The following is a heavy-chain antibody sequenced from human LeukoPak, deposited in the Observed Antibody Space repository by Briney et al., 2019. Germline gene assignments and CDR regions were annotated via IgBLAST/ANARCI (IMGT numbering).Heavy chain of an antibody. Sequence: ASVEVSCKASGYTFTRFDINWVRQATGQGLEWMGWMNPNSGSTGYAQKFQGRVTITRNTSISTAYMELSGLRSEDTAVYYCARGRSTGYPYYFEYWGQGTLVTVSS. D-gene: IGHD5-12*01. CDR2: MNPNSGST. CDR1: GYTFTRFD. CDR3: ARGRSTGYPYYFEY. J-gene: IGHJ4*02. V-gene: IGHV1-8*03.